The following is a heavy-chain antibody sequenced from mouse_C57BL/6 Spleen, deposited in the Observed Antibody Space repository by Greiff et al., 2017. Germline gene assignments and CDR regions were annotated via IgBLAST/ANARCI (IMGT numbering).Heavy chain of an antibody. CDR2: IDPSDSYT. V-gene: IGHV1-50*01. J-gene: IGHJ1*03. CDR3: ARGNVNDYWDFDV. CDR1: GYTFTSYW. Sequence: QVQLQQPGAELVKPGASVKLSCKASGYTFTSYWMQWVKQRPGQGLEWIGEIDPSDSYTNDNQKFKGKATLTVDTSSSTASMQLSSQTSEDSAVYYCARGNVNDYWDFDVWGTGTTVTVSS.